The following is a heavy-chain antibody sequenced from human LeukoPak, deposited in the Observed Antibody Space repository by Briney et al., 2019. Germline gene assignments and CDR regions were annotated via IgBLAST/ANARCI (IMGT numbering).Heavy chain of an antibody. D-gene: IGHD4-17*01. Sequence: SETLSLTCSVSDDSISSYHWNWIRQSPGKGLEWIGYIFYRGSISYNPSLKSRVTISADASKNQISLRLVSVTPADTAVYYCARVNGDYAFDYWGQGTLVTVSS. CDR1: DDSISSYH. J-gene: IGHJ4*02. V-gene: IGHV4-59*01. CDR3: ARVNGDYAFDY. CDR2: IFYRGSI.